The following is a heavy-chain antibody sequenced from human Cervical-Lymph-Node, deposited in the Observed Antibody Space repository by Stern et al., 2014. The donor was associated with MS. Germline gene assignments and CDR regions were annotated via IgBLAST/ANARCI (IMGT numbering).Heavy chain of an antibody. CDR3: AREVQHLVHGNWFDP. V-gene: IGHV4-38-2*02. CDR1: GYSISSGYY. D-gene: IGHD6-13*01. CDR2: IYHSGST. Sequence: QVQLQESGPGLVKPSETLSLTCTVSGYSISSGYYWGWIRQPPGKGLEWIGTIYHSGSTYYSPSLKSRVTISVDTSKNQFSLKLSSVPAADTAVYYCAREVQHLVHGNWFDPWGQGTLVTVSS. J-gene: IGHJ5*02.